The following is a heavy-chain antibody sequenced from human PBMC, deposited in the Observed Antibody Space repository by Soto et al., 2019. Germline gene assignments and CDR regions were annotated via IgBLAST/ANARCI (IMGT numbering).Heavy chain of an antibody. CDR3: ARDGYGMDV. J-gene: IGHJ6*02. V-gene: IGHV3-30*04. CDR2: ISFDGRKE. Sequence: QVQLVESGGGVVQPGRSLRLSCAASGFTFSSYAMHWVRQAPGKGLEWVALISFDGRKEYYADSVKGRFTISRDNPKNTLYLQMNSLSPEDTAVYYCARDGYGMDVWGQGTTVTVSS. CDR1: GFTFSSYA.